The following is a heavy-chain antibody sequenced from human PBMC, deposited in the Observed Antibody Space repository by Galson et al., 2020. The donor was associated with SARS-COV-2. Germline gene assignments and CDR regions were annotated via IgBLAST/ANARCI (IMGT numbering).Heavy chain of an antibody. V-gene: IGHV4-31*03. J-gene: IGHJ4*02. CDR3: ARGRSTWGIDY. CDR1: GGSISSDGYY. CDR2: IYYSGST. D-gene: IGHD2-2*01. Sequence: ETSETLSLTCTVSGGSISSDGYYWSWIRQHPGKGLEWIGYIYYSGSTYYNPSLRSRVTISVDTSKNQFSLKLSSVTAADTAVYYCARGRSTWGIDYWGQGTLVTVSS.